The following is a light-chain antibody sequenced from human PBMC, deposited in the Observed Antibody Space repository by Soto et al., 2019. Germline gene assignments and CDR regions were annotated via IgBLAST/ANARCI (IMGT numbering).Light chain of an antibody. J-gene: IGKJ5*01. CDR1: QSIKSS. CDR2: ATS. Sequence: ESVVPRAPGTLYLKSRAGATLSWRPIQSIKSSYLARYQQKPGQAPRLLMSATSRRATGIPDRFSGSGSGTEFTLTISSLQSEDFAVYYWQQYNNWPPITFGQGTLPEI. V-gene: IGKV3D-15*01. CDR3: QQYNNWPPIT.